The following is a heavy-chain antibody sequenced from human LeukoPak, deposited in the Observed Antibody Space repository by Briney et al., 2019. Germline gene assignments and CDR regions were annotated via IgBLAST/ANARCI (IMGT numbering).Heavy chain of an antibody. D-gene: IGHD1-26*01. V-gene: IGHV3-33*01. J-gene: IGHJ4*02. CDR3: ARENSGSYYGVDY. Sequence: PGGSLRLSCAASGFTFSSYGMHWVRQAPGKGLEWVAVIWYDGSNKYYADSVKGRFTISRDNSKNTLYLQMNSLRAEDTAVYYCARENSGSYYGVDYWGQGTLVTVSS. CDR1: GFTFSSYG. CDR2: IWYDGSNK.